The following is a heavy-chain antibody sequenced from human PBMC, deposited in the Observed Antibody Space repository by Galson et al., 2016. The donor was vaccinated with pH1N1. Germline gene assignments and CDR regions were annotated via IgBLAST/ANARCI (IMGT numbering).Heavy chain of an antibody. J-gene: IGHJ6*02. D-gene: IGHD3-3*01. CDR1: GFTVSSNY. CDR3: AVVGDFWSYYYYNMDV. V-gene: IGHV3-53*01. Sequence: SLRLSCAASGFTVSSNYMSWVRQAPGKGLEWVSLIYSGGRTYYADSVKGRFTISRDNSKNTLYLQMHSLRVEDTAVYYCAVVGDFWSYYYYNMDVWGQGTTVTVSS. CDR2: IYSGGRT.